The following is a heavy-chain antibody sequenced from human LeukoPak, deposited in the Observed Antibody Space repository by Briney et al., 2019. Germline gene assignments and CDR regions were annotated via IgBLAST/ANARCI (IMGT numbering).Heavy chain of an antibody. CDR2: INPNIGVT. CDR1: GYTFSGFY. V-gene: IGHV1-2*02. Sequence: ASVKLSCTASGYTFSGFYMNWLRQAPGHGPEWMGWINPNIGVTNYAQKFQGRVTMTRDTSITTAYMELSRLTSDDTAVYYCARDEFESTNYHFDYWGQGTLVTVSS. D-gene: IGHD1-7*01. CDR3: ARDEFESTNYHFDY. J-gene: IGHJ4*02.